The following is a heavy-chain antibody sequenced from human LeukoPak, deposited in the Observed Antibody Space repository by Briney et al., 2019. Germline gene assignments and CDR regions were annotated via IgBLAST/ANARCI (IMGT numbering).Heavy chain of an antibody. V-gene: IGHV3-23*01. CDR1: GFTFSSHA. CDR3: AGRAELGRGFDY. D-gene: IGHD7-27*01. CDR2: ISGSGGGT. Sequence: GGSLGLSCAASGFTFSSHAMSWVRQAPGKGLEWVSAISGSGGGTYYADSLKGRFTISRDNSKNTLYLQTNSLTAEDTAVYYCAGRAELGRGFDYWGQGTLVTVSS. J-gene: IGHJ4*02.